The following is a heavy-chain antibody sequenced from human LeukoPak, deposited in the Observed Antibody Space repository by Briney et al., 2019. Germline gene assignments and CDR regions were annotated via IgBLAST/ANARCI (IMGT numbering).Heavy chain of an antibody. CDR1: GYTFTSYY. V-gene: IGHV1-46*01. J-gene: IGHJ4*02. D-gene: IGHD2-2*02. Sequence: ASVRVSCKASGYTFTSYYMHWVRQAPGQGLEWMRIINPSGGSTSYAQKFQGRVTMTRDTSTSTVYMELSSLRSEDTAVYYCARDIVVVPAAIGGLGYWGQGTLVTVSS. CDR2: INPSGGST. CDR3: ARDIVVVPAAIGGLGY.